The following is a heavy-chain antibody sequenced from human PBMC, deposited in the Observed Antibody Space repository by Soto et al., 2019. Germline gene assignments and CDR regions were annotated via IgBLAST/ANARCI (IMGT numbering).Heavy chain of an antibody. Sequence: PXETLSLSCTVSGDSIDTAYYYWGWLRQSPGKGLEWIGSVFYTGTAYYNPSLESRVTISVDTSKNQFSLKLTTVTATDTAVYFCARLSTAFTVGYCHGGSCRPFDPWGQGTLVTVSS. J-gene: IGHJ5*02. CDR3: ARLSTAFTVGYCHGGSCRPFDP. D-gene: IGHD2-15*01. V-gene: IGHV4-39*01. CDR1: GDSIDTAYYY. CDR2: VFYTGTA.